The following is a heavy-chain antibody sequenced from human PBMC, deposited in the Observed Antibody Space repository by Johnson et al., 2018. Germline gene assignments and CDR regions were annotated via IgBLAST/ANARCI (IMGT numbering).Heavy chain of an antibody. Sequence: SGAEVKKPGSSVTVSCKTSGGTFRSIALSWVRQAPGQGLEWMGGIIPIFGTANYAQKLQGRVTIPADETTSTAYMELSSLRSEDTAVYYCARRVGYCSSTSCFNWFDPWGQGTLVTVSS. J-gene: IGHJ5*02. CDR2: IIPIFGTA. V-gene: IGHV1-69*01. CDR3: ARRVGYCSSTSCFNWFDP. D-gene: IGHD2-2*01. CDR1: GGTFRSIA.